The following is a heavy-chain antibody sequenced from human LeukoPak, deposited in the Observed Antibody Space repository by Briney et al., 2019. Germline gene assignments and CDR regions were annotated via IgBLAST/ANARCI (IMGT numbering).Heavy chain of an antibody. CDR1: GGSISSYY. CDR3: ARGTYGYCSSTSCWNRAFDI. J-gene: IGHJ3*02. V-gene: IGHV4-59*12. Sequence: SETLSLTCTVSGGSISSYYWSWIRQPPGKGLEWIGYIYYSGSTNYNPSLKSRVTISVDTSKNQFSLKLSSVTAADTAVYYCARGTYGYCSSTSCWNRAFDIWGQGTMVTVSS. D-gene: IGHD2-2*01. CDR2: IYYSGST.